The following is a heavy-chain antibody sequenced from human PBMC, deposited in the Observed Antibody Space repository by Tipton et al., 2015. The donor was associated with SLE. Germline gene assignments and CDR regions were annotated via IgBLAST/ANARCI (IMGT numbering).Heavy chain of an antibody. V-gene: IGHV3-21*03. D-gene: IGHD3-3*01. J-gene: IGHJ5*02. CDR3: ARGADYDFWSGGDWFDP. CDR1: GFTFSTYV. CDR2: ISRSGIDI. Sequence: LSLTCAASGFTFSTYVMTWVRQAPGKGLEWVSSISRSGIDIYYADSVKGRFTISRDNAKNSLYLQMDSLRAEDTAVYYCARGADYDFWSGGDWFDPWGQGTLVTVSS.